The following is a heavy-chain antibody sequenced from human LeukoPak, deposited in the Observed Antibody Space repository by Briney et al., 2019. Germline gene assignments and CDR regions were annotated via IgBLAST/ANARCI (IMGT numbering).Heavy chain of an antibody. CDR3: AREGGYGDYVLFY. D-gene: IGHD4-17*01. Sequence: ASVKVSCKASGGTFSSYAISWVRQAPGQGLEWMGRIIPILGIANYAQKFQGRVTITADKSTSTAYMELSSLRSEDTAVYYCAREGGYGDYVLFYWGQGTLVTVSS. J-gene: IGHJ4*02. CDR2: IIPILGIA. V-gene: IGHV1-69*04. CDR1: GGTFSSYA.